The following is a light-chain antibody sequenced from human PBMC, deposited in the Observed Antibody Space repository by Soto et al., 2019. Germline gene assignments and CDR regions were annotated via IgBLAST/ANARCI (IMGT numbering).Light chain of an antibody. Sequence: EIVLTQSPGTLSLSPGGRATLSCRASQSVSSSYLAWYQQKPGQAPRLLIYGASSRATGIPDRFSGSGSGTDFTLTISRLEPEDFAVYYCQQYGSSFWTFGQGTKVEIK. J-gene: IGKJ1*01. CDR3: QQYGSSFWT. CDR2: GAS. CDR1: QSVSSSY. V-gene: IGKV3-20*01.